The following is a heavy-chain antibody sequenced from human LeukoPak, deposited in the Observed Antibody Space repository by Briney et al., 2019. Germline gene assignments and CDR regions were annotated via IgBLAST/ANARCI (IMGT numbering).Heavy chain of an antibody. Sequence: GGSLRLSCAASGLTVSSNYMSWVRQAPGKGLEWVSVIYSGGSTYYADSVKGRFTISRDNSKNTLYLQMNSLRAEDMAVYYCASGTPTGRGYFQHWGQGTLVTVSS. D-gene: IGHD1-26*01. V-gene: IGHV3-66*01. CDR1: GLTVSSNY. CDR3: ASGTPTGRGYFQH. CDR2: IYSGGST. J-gene: IGHJ1*01.